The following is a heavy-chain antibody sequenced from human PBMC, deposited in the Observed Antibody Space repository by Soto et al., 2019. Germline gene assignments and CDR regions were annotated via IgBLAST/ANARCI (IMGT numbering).Heavy chain of an antibody. Sequence: SETLSLTCAVYGGSFSGYYWSWIRQPPGKGLEWIGEINHSGSTNYNPSLKSRVTISVDTSKNQFSLKLSSVTAADTAVYYCARGWGVLPLCCDRYYMDVWGKGTTVTVSS. D-gene: IGHD3-10*01. CDR1: GGSFSGYY. J-gene: IGHJ6*03. CDR3: ARGWGVLPLCCDRYYMDV. CDR2: INHSGST. V-gene: IGHV4-34*01.